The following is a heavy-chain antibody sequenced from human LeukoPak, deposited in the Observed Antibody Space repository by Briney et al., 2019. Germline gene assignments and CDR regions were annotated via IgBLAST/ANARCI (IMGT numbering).Heavy chain of an antibody. J-gene: IGHJ4*02. CDR3: ARYASVPAASAVDY. CDR1: GGSISSSSYY. D-gene: IGHD2-2*01. Sequence: PSETLSLTCTVSGGSISSSSYYWGWIRQPPGKGLEWIGSIYYSGSTYYNPSLKSRVTISVDTSKNQFSLKLSSVTAADTAVYYCARYASVPAASAVDYWGQGTLVTVSS. V-gene: IGHV4-39*01. CDR2: IYYSGST.